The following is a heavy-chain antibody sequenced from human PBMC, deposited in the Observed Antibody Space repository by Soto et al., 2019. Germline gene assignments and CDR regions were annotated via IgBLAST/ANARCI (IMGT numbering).Heavy chain of an antibody. CDR1: GGTFSSYT. D-gene: IGHD3-10*01. J-gene: IGHJ6*03. CDR2: IIPILGIA. CDR3: ARDRGDTYYMDV. Sequence: GASVKVSCKASGGTFSSYTISWVRQAPGQGLEWMGRIIPILGIANYAQKFQGRVTITADKSTSTAYMELSSLRSEDTAVYYCARDRGDTYYMDVWGKGTTVTVSS. V-gene: IGHV1-69*04.